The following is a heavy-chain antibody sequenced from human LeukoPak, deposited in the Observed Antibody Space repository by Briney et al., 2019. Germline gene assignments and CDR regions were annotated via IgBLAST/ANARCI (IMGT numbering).Heavy chain of an antibody. CDR2: IYYSGST. CDR1: GGSVSSGSYY. D-gene: IGHD2-21*02. V-gene: IGHV4-61*01. J-gene: IGHJ4*03. Sequence: WETLSLTCTVSGGSVSSGSYYWSWIRQPPGTGLEWIGYIYYSGSTNNNPSLKSRVTISVDTSKNQFSLKLSSVTAADTAVYYCASVPYCGGDCYLQFFDYWGQGTTVTVSS. CDR3: ASVPYCGGDCYLQFFDY.